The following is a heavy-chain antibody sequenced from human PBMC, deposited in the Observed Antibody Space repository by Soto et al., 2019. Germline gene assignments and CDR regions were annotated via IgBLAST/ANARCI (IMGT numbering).Heavy chain of an antibody. V-gene: IGHV3-7*01. Sequence: GGSLRLSCAASGFTFSSYWMSWVRQAPGKGLEWVANIKQDGSEKYYVDSVKGRFTISRDNAKNSLYLQMNSLRAEDTAVYYCARRFVVPAATGDLNYCYYGMDVWGQGTTVTVSS. CDR1: GFTFSSYW. CDR2: IKQDGSEK. CDR3: ARRFVVPAATGDLNYCYYGMDV. D-gene: IGHD2-2*01. J-gene: IGHJ6*02.